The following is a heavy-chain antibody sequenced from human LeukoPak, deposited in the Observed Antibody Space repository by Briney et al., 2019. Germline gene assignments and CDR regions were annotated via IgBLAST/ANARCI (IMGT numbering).Heavy chain of an antibody. CDR1: GFTFSSYA. Sequence: GGSLRLSCAASGFTFSSYAMSWVRQALGKGLEWVSCITGSGANTYYADSVKGRFTISRDNSKNTLYLQMNSLRPEDTAIYYCAKHLRSGCFSPIDYWGQGTLVTVSS. CDR3: AKHLRSGCFSPIDY. D-gene: IGHD6-19*01. V-gene: IGHV3-23*01. J-gene: IGHJ4*02. CDR2: ITGSGANT.